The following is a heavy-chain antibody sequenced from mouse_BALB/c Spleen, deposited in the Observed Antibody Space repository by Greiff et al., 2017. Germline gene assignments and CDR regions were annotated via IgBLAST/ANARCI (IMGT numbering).Heavy chain of an antibody. J-gene: IGHJ2*01. CDR3: ARGGITAFYFDY. V-gene: IGHV14-3*02. CDR1: GFNIKDTY. D-gene: IGHD2-4*01. Sequence: VQLQQSGAELVKPGASVKLSCTASGFNIKDTYMHWVKQRPEQGLEWIGRIDPANGNTKYDPKFQGKATITADTSSNTAYLQLKSLTSEDSAVYYCARGGITAFYFDYWGQGTTLTVSS. CDR2: IDPANGNT.